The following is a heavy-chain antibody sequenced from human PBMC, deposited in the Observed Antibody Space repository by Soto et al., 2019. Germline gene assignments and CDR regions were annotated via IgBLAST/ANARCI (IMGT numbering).Heavy chain of an antibody. V-gene: IGHV3-30*18. D-gene: IGHD3-16*01. CDR3: AKDRFDLS. Sequence: QVQLVESGGGVVQPGRSLRLSCAASGFTFSNYGMHWVRQAPGKGLEWVAVISSDGSNKYYADYVKGRFTISRDNSKKTRNLQMNSLRAEDTAVYYCAKDRFDLSWGQGTLVTVSS. CDR2: ISSDGSNK. CDR1: GFTFSNYG. J-gene: IGHJ5*02.